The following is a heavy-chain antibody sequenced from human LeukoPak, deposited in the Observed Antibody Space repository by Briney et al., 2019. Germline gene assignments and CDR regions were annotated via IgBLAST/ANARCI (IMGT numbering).Heavy chain of an antibody. J-gene: IGHJ6*02. CDR1: GFTFSAYW. D-gene: IGHD2-2*02. V-gene: IGHV3-7*04. Sequence: GGSLRLSCAASGFTFSAYWMTWVRQAPGKGLEWVANIKHDGRDKYYLDSVKGRFTISRDNAKNSLYLQMNSLRADDTAVYYCARYCSGTTCYNGEAPGFNVWGQGTTVTVSS. CDR2: IKHDGRDK. CDR3: ARYCSGTTCYNGEAPGFNV.